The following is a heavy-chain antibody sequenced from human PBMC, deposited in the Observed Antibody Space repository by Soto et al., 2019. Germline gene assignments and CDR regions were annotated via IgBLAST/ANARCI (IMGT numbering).Heavy chain of an antibody. CDR3: ARRGAVAGLHY. J-gene: IGHJ4*02. V-gene: IGHV3-74*01. CDR1: GFPFSSYW. Sequence: VQLVESGGGLVQPGGSLRVSCAASGFPFSSYWMHWVRQAPGKGLVWVSRINSDGSSTSYADSVKGRFTISRDNAKNTLYLQMNSLRAEDTAIYYCARRGAVAGLHYWGQGTLVTVSS. CDR2: INSDGSST. D-gene: IGHD6-19*01.